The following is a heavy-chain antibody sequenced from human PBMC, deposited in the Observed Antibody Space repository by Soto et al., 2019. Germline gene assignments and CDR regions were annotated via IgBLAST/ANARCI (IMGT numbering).Heavy chain of an antibody. CDR3: ASATYGDYGAEDY. D-gene: IGHD4-17*01. Sequence: EVQLVESGGGLVKPGGSLRLSCAASGFTFSSYSMNWVRQAPGKGLEWVSSISSSSSYIYYADSVKGRFTISRDNAKNSLYLQMNSLRAEETAVYYCASATYGDYGAEDYWGQGTLVTVSS. CDR1: GFTFSSYS. CDR2: ISSSSSYI. J-gene: IGHJ4*02. V-gene: IGHV3-21*01.